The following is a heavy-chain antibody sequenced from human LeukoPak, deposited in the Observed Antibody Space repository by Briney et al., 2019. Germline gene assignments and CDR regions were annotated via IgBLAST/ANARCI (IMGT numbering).Heavy chain of an antibody. D-gene: IGHD4-23*01. CDR1: GFTFSSYA. Sequence: QSGGSLRLSCAASGFTFSSYAMSWVRQAPRKGLEWVSAISGSGGSTYYADSVKGRFTISRDNSKNMLYLQMKSLRAEETAVYYCAIQTRGNGGNSVSFDYWGQGTLVTVSS. J-gene: IGHJ4*02. CDR3: AIQTRGNGGNSVSFDY. V-gene: IGHV3-23*01. CDR2: ISGSGGST.